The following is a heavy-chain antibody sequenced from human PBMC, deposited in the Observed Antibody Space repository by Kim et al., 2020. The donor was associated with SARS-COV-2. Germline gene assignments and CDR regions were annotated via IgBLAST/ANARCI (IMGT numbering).Heavy chain of an antibody. V-gene: IGHV3-11*06. D-gene: IGHD5-18*01. Sequence: KGRFTISRDNAKNSQYLQMNSLRAEDTAVYYCAREVDTAMAYYYYYGMDVWGQGTTVTVSS. CDR3: AREVDTAMAYYYYYGMDV. J-gene: IGHJ6*02.